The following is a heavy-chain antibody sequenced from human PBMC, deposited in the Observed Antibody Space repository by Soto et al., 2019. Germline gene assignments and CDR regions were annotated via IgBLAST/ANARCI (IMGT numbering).Heavy chain of an antibody. Sequence: GGSLRLSCAASGFTFSSYAMSWVRQAPGKGLEWVSAISGSGGSTYYADSVKGRFTISRDNSKNTLYLQMNSLRAEDTAVYYCAKDAGFHGDSLITSDYLLYPYWGQGTLVTVSS. CDR2: ISGSGGST. D-gene: IGHD2-21*01. CDR3: AKDAGFHGDSLITSDYLLYPY. CDR1: GFTFSSYA. J-gene: IGHJ4*02. V-gene: IGHV3-23*01.